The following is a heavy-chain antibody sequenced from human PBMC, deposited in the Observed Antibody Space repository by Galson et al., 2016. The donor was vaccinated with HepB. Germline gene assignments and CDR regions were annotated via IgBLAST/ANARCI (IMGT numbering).Heavy chain of an antibody. V-gene: IGHV3-21*01. CDR1: GFTFTRYN. CDR3: ARVREQQLLDAFDY. J-gene: IGHJ4*02. D-gene: IGHD6-13*01. Sequence: SLRLSCATSGFTFTRYNMNWVRQAPGKGLEWVSSISSGSSYIYYADSVKGRFTISRDNVKESLYLQMNSLRPEDTAVYYCARVREQQLLDAFDYWGQGTLVTVSS. CDR2: ISSGSSYI.